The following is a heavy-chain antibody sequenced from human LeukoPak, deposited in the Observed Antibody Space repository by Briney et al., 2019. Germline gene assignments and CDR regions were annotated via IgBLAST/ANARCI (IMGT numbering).Heavy chain of an antibody. J-gene: IGHJ4*02. CDR3: ARVLEIDY. Sequence: GGSLRLSCAASGFTFSSYTMNWVRQAPGKGLEWVPSISSSGGSTYYTDSVKGRFTISRDNAKNSLYLQMNSLRAEDTAVYYCARVLEIDYWGQGTLVTVSS. V-gene: IGHV3-21*01. D-gene: IGHD2/OR15-2a*01. CDR2: ISSSGGST. CDR1: GFTFSSYT.